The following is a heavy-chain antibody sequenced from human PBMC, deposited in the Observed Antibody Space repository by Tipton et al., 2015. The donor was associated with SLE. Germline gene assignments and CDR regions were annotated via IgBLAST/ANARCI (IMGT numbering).Heavy chain of an antibody. D-gene: IGHD6-13*01. V-gene: IGHV1-2*06. J-gene: IGHJ4*02. Sequence: QLVQSGAEVKKPGASVKVSCKASGYTFTGYYMHWVRQAPGQGLGWMGRINPNSGGTNYAQKFQGRVTMTRDTSISTAYMELSRLRSDDTAVYYCAREPLYSSSWCHFDYWGQGTLVTVSS. CDR3: AREPLYSSSWCHFDY. CDR1: GYTFTGYY. CDR2: INPNSGGT.